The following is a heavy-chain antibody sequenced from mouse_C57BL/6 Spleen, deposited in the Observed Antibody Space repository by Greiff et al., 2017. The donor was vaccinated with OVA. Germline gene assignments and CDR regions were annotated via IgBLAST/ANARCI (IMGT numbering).Heavy chain of an antibody. CDR1: GFNIKDYY. Sequence: VQLKQSGAELVRPGASVKLSCTASGFNIKDYYMHWVKQRPEQGLEWIGRIDPEDGDTEYAPKFQGKATMPADTSSNTAYLQLSSLTSEDTSFYSCTPYGSSVYSFDYWGQGTTLTVSS. CDR2: IDPEDGDT. V-gene: IGHV14-1*01. J-gene: IGHJ2*01. CDR3: TPYGSSVYSFDY. D-gene: IGHD1-1*01.